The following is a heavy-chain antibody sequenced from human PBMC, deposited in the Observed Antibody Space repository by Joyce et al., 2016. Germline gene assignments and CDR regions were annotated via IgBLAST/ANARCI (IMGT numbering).Heavy chain of an antibody. CDR2: IKSDTSGGTT. Sequence: EGQLVESGGGLVKPGGSLRLSCAASGFTFSPAWMSWVRQAPGKGLEGVAVIKSDTSGGTTDYTAPVKGRFAISRDDSKNTVYLQMNSLKTEDTGIYYCTADDSTRGGFELDYWGQGTLVTVSS. J-gene: IGHJ4*02. D-gene: IGHD1-1*01. V-gene: IGHV3-15*01. CDR1: GFTFSPAW. CDR3: TADDSTRGGFELDY.